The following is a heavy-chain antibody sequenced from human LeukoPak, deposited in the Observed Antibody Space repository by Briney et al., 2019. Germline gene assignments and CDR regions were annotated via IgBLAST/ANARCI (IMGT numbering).Heavy chain of an antibody. D-gene: IGHD3-3*02. CDR1: GYPFTTSW. CDR3: AIISRPDGRVY. J-gene: IGHJ4*02. V-gene: IGHV5-51*01. CDR2: IYAGNSDA. Sequence: KPGESLRISCQGFGYPFTTSWIGWVRQLPGKGLEWTAIIYAGNSDAKYSPSFQGQVSISTDRSISTAYLHWTSLKASDTAIYYCAIISRPDGRVYWGQGTLVTVSS.